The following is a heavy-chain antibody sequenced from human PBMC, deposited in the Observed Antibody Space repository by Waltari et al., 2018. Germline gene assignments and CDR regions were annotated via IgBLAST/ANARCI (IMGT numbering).Heavy chain of an antibody. V-gene: IGHV3-23*01. Sequence: EVQLLESGGGLVPPGGSLRLSCAASGFTSSSYAMSWVRQAPGKGLEWVSGINDSGSSTYYADSVKGRFTISRDNSKNTLYLQMNSLRAEDTAVYYCAKDKEGHTYGLFDYWGQGMLVTVSS. CDR1: GFTSSSYA. D-gene: IGHD5-18*01. CDR2: INDSGSST. CDR3: AKDKEGHTYGLFDY. J-gene: IGHJ4*02.